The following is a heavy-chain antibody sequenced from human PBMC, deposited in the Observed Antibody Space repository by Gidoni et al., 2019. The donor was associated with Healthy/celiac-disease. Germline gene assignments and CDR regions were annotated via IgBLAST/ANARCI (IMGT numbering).Heavy chain of an antibody. CDR3: ARLVGAFDY. D-gene: IGHD1-26*01. CDR2: IYYSGSN. V-gene: IGHV4-39*01. CDR1: GGSISSSSYY. J-gene: IGHJ4*02. Sequence: QLQLQESGPGLVKPSETLSLPCTVSGGSISSSSYYWGWIRQPPGKGLEWIGRIYYSGSNYYNPSLKSRVTISVNTSKNQFSLKLSSVTAADTAVYYCARLVGAFDYWGQGTLVTVSS.